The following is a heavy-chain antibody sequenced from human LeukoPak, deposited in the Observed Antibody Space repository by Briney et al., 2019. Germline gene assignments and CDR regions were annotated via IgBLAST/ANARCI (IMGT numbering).Heavy chain of an antibody. CDR1: GGSVSNYY. D-gene: IGHD1-26*01. Sequence: SETLSLTRTVSGGSVSNYYWSWIRQPPGKGLQWIGVIHYTGSTTYNPSLNSRLTILVDTSKNQFSLKLNSVTAADTAMYYCARHVSSSGGPFLYWGQGILVTVSS. CDR2: IHYTGST. CDR3: ARHVSSSGGPFLY. V-gene: IGHV4-59*08. J-gene: IGHJ4*02.